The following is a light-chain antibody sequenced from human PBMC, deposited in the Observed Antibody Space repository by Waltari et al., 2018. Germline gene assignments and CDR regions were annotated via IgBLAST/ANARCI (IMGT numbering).Light chain of an antibody. CDR1: QNFRSNY. Sequence: EIVLTQSPGTLSLSPGESATLLSRASQNFRSNYLAWYRQKPGQAPRLLIYGVSTRASGIPDRFSGSGSGTDFTLTISRLEPEDFAVYYCQHYDSRPFTFGPGTKVDLK. V-gene: IGKV3-20*01. CDR2: GVS. CDR3: QHYDSRPFT. J-gene: IGKJ3*01.